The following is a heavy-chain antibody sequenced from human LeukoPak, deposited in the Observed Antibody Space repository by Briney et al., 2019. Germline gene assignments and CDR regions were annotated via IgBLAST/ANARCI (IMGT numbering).Heavy chain of an antibody. J-gene: IGHJ4*02. CDR1: GFTFDAFI. Sequence: GGSLRLSCAASGFTFDAFILTWVRQTPQKGLEWVATISGSGSTTDYAGSVQGRFTISRDNAKNTLHLQMNSLRAEDTAVYYCARGGYYGSGRYYFDSWGQGTLVTVSS. CDR2: ISGSGSTT. V-gene: IGHV3-23*01. D-gene: IGHD3-3*01. CDR3: ARGGYYGSGRYYFDS.